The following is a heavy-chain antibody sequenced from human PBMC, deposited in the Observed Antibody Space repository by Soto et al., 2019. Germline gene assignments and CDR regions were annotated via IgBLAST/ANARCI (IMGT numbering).Heavy chain of an antibody. CDR2: IYYSGST. Sequence: SETLSLTCTVSGGSINIYYWGWIRQPPGKGLEWIGSIYYSGSTYYNPSLKSRVTISVDTSKSQFSLKLSSVTAADTAVYYCTCIFSGGYGYGFYYYGMDVWGQGTTVTVS. CDR3: TCIFSGGYGYGFYYYGMDV. CDR1: GGSINIYY. D-gene: IGHD5-18*01. J-gene: IGHJ6*02. V-gene: IGHV4-39*01.